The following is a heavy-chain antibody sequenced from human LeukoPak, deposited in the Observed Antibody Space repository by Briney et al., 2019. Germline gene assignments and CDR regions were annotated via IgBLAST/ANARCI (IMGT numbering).Heavy chain of an antibody. D-gene: IGHD5-12*01. CDR2: ISGSGGST. V-gene: IGHV3-23*01. J-gene: IGHJ4*02. CDR1: GITFSSYA. CDR3: AKDTGYTAYATHDY. Sequence: PGGSLRLSCAASGITFSSYAMSWVRQAPGKGLEWVSVISGSGGSTYYADSVKGRFTISRDNSKNTLYLQMKSVRAEDTAVYYCAKDTGYTAYATHDYWGQGTLVTVTS.